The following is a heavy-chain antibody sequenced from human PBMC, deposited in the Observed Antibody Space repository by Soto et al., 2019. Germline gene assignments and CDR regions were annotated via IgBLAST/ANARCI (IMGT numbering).Heavy chain of an antibody. Sequence: EVQLVESGGGLIQPGGSLRLSCAASGFTFSSYSMNWVRQAPGKGLEWISYISSSDINIYYADSVKGRFTISRDIAQNSLYLQMNSLRAEDTAVYYCARDYGDYVPRNDYWGQGTPVTVSS. D-gene: IGHD4-17*01. J-gene: IGHJ4*02. V-gene: IGHV3-48*01. CDR1: GFTFSSYS. CDR3: ARDYGDYVPRNDY. CDR2: ISSSDINI.